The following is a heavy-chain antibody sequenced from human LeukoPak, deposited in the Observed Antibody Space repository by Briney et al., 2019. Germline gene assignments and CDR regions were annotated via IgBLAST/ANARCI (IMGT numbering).Heavy chain of an antibody. Sequence: GGSLRLSCSASGXTFSRYPMHWVRQAPGKGLEYVSAISGNGGSTYYADSVKGRFTISRDNSKNTLYLQMSSLRTEDTAIYYCVKAQYDFWSGLDYWGQGTLVTASS. J-gene: IGHJ4*02. D-gene: IGHD3-3*01. CDR3: VKAQYDFWSGLDY. CDR2: ISGNGGST. CDR1: GXTFSRYP. V-gene: IGHV3-64D*09.